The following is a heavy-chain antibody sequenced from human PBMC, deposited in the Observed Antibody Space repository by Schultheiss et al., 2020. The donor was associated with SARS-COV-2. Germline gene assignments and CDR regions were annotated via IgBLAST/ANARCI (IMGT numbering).Heavy chain of an antibody. J-gene: IGHJ6*03. CDR3: ARIRNSDIVVVPAADYYYYMDV. CDR2: IFLNDEK. CDR1: GFSLSNARMG. Sequence: SGPTLVKPTETLTLTCTVSGFSLSNARMGVSWIRQPPGKALEWLAHIFLNDEKSYSTSLKSRLTISKDTSKSQVVLTMTNMDPVDTATYYCARIRNSDIVVVPAADYYYYMDVWGKGTTVTVSS. D-gene: IGHD2-2*01. V-gene: IGHV2-26*01.